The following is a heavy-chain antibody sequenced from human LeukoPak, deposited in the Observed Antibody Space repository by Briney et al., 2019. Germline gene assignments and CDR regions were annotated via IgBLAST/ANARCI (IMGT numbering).Heavy chain of an antibody. V-gene: IGHV3-23*01. CDR2: LGGSGAGT. J-gene: IGHJ4*02. CDR1: GFTFSDYA. D-gene: IGHD3-3*01. Sequence: GGSLRLSCAASGFTFSDYALGWVRQAPGRGLEWVATLGGSGAGTYYSDSVQGRFTISRDNSKRTLFLQMNSLRAEDTAFYYCAKAELGVDTFFDYWGQGTLVTVSS. CDR3: AKAELGVDTFFDY.